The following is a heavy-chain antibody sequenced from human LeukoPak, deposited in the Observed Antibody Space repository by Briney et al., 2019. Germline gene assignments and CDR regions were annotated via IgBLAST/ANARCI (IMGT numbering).Heavy chain of an antibody. D-gene: IGHD3-10*01. CDR2: MNPNSGNT. Sequence: ASVKVSCKASGYTFTSYDINWVRQATGQGLEWMGWMNPNSGNTGYAQKFQGRVTMTRNTSISTAYMELSSLRSEDTAVYYCARGLVSMVRGVITNSEYFQHWGQGTLVTVSS. CDR3: ARGLVSMVRGVITNSEYFQH. CDR1: GYTFTSYD. J-gene: IGHJ1*01. V-gene: IGHV1-8*01.